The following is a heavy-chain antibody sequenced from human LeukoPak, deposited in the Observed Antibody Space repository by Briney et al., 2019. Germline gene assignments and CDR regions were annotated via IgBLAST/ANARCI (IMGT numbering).Heavy chain of an antibody. Sequence: PGGSLRLSCAASGFTFSSYGMHWVRQAPGKGLEWVAVISYDGSNKYYADSVKGRFTISRDNSKNTLYLQMNSLRAEDTAVYYCARPKGAYYDSSGYYGYWGQGTLVTVSS. J-gene: IGHJ4*02. V-gene: IGHV3-30*19. CDR2: ISYDGSNK. D-gene: IGHD3-22*01. CDR3: ARPKGAYYDSSGYYGY. CDR1: GFTFSSYG.